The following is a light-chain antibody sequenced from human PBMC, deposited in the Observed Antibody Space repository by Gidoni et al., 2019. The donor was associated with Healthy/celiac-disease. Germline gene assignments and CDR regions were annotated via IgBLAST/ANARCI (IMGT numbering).Light chain of an antibody. CDR1: QTISTY. CDR2: AAS. V-gene: IGKV1-39*01. J-gene: IGKJ5*01. CDR3: QQSYSTRT. Sequence: IQITQSPSSLSASVGDRVTITCWASQTISTYLNWYQQKPGKATKLLIYAASSLQSGVQPRFSGRGCGKDFTNTISSQQPEDLATYYCQQSYSTRTFGQGTRLEIK.